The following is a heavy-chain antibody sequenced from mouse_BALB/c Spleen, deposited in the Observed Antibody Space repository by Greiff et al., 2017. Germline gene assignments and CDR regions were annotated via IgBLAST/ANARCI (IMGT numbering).Heavy chain of an antibody. CDR2: IWTGGGT. Sequence: QVQLKESGPGLVAPSQSLSITCTVSGFSLTSYDISWIRQPPGKGLEWLGVIWTGGGTNYNSAFMSRLSISKDNYKSQVFLKMNSLQTDDTAIYYCVAGTYYFDYWGQGTTLTVSS. CDR1: GFSLTSYD. J-gene: IGHJ2*01. CDR3: VAGTYYFDY. D-gene: IGHD4-1*01. V-gene: IGHV2-9-2*01.